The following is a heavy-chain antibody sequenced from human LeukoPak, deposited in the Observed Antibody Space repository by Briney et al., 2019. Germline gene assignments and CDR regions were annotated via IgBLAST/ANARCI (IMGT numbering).Heavy chain of an antibody. Sequence: HPGGSLRLSCAASGFIFNNYGMNWVRQAPGKGLEWVAAISASGSATSYADSVRGRFTISRDNSKNTLYLQMNSLRAEDTAVYYCARGYSSSWFYYYYGMDVWGQGTTVTVSS. CDR2: ISASGSAT. J-gene: IGHJ6*02. D-gene: IGHD6-13*01. CDR1: GFIFNNYG. CDR3: ARGYSSSWFYYYYGMDV. V-gene: IGHV3-23*01.